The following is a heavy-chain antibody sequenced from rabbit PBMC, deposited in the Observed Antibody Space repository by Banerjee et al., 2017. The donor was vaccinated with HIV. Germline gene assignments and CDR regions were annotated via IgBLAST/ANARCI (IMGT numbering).Heavy chain of an antibody. J-gene: IGHJ4*01. Sequence: QLKESGGGLVQPGGTLKLSCKASGFDFSSYYMTWVRQAPGKGLEWIGYIVPVFGSKYYASWVNGRFTISSHNAQNTLYLQLNSLTAADTATYFCARDLAGVIGWNFNLWGQGTLVTVS. CDR2: IVPVFGSK. D-gene: IGHD4-1*01. V-gene: IGHV1S7*01. CDR1: GFDFSSYY. CDR3: ARDLAGVIGWNFNL.